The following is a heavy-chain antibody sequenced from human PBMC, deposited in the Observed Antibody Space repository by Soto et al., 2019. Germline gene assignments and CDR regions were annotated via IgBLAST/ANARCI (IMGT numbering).Heavy chain of an antibody. Sequence: GGSLRLSCAASGFTVSSKYMSWVRQAPGKGLEWVSLIQSGGPTYYADSVKGRFTISRDTSENTLHLQMDSLRAEDTAVYYCARDDVLCDGGRCYGVPLYVWGKGTTVTVS. CDR3: ARDDVLCDGGRCYGVPLYV. V-gene: IGHV3-66*01. J-gene: IGHJ6*03. D-gene: IGHD2-15*01. CDR1: GFTVSSKY. CDR2: IQSGGPT.